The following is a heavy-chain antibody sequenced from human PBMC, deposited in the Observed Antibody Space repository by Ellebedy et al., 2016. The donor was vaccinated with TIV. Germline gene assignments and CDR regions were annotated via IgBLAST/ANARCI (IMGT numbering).Heavy chain of an antibody. CDR2: IYHSGSI. CDR3: ATFRNLDGFDI. V-gene: IGHV4-38-2*01. J-gene: IGHJ3*02. Sequence: SEALSLTCAVSGYSISSGSYWGWIRPPPGTGLEWIGSIYHSGSIYYNPSLKRRVTISIDTSKNQFSLKLSSVTAADTAVYYCATFRNLDGFDIWGQGTMVTVSS. CDR1: GYSISSGSY.